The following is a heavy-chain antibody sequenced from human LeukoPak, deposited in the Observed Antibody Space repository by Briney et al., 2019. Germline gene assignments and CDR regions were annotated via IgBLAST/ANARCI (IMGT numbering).Heavy chain of an antibody. CDR2: INPSGDST. V-gene: IGHV1-46*01. Sequence: ASVKVSCKASGYTFTRYDMHWVRQAPGQGLEWMGIINPSGDSTSYAQKFRGRVTMTRDTSTSTVYMELSSLRSEDTAVYYCASVLYCGADCYSGRYFFDYWGQGTLVTVSS. J-gene: IGHJ4*02. CDR3: ASVLYCGADCYSGRYFFDY. CDR1: GYTFTRYD. D-gene: IGHD2-21*02.